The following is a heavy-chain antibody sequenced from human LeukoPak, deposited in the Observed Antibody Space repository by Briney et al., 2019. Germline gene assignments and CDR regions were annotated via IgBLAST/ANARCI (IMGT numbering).Heavy chain of an antibody. CDR3: AKVFSGYYYYMDV. D-gene: IGHD2-15*01. J-gene: IGHJ6*03. CDR2: IYYSGST. V-gene: IGHV4-39*07. Sequence: SETLSLTCTVSGGSISSSSYYWGWIRQPPGKGLEWIGSIYYSGSTYYNPSLKSRVTISVDTSKNQFSLRLSSVTAADTAVYYCAKVFSGYYYYMDVWGKGTTVTVSS. CDR1: GGSISSSSYY.